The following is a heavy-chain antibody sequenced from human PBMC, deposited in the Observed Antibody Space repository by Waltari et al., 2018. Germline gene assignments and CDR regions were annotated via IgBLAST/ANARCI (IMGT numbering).Heavy chain of an antibody. Sequence: QITLKESGPTLVKPTQTLTLTCTFSGFSLSTSGVGVGWIRQPPGKALEWLALIYWNDDKRYSPSLKSRLTITKDTSKNQVVLTMTNMDPVDTATYYCAHAQNPEYYYDSSGYSWFDPWGQGTLVTVSS. D-gene: IGHD3-22*01. CDR3: AHAQNPEYYYDSSGYSWFDP. CDR1: GFSLSTSGVG. V-gene: IGHV2-5*01. CDR2: IYWNDDK. J-gene: IGHJ5*02.